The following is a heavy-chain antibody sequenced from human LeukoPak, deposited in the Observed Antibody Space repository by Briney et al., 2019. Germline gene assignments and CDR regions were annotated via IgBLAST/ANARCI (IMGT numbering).Heavy chain of an antibody. CDR2: ISGSDGNT. Sequence: GGSLRLSCAASGFTFSSYAMTWVRQAPGKGLEWVSAISGSDGNTFYADSVKGRFTISRDNSKNTLYLQMDSLTAEDTALYYCGKANYQMLAPNHPYGMDVWGLGTTVTVSS. CDR3: GKANYQMLAPNHPYGMDV. CDR1: GFTFSSYA. V-gene: IGHV3-23*01. D-gene: IGHD2-2*01. J-gene: IGHJ6*02.